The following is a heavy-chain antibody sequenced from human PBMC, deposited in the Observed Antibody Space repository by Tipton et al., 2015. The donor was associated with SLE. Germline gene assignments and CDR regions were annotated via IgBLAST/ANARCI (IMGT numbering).Heavy chain of an antibody. D-gene: IGHD5-12*01. V-gene: IGHV4-34*01. Sequence: TLSLTCAVYGGSFSGYYWSWIRQPPGKGLEWIGEINHSGSTNYNPSLKSRVTISVDTSKNQFSLKLSSVTAADTAVYYCARDSWLQVEGGFDPCGQGTVVTVSS. CDR3: ARDSWLQVEGGFDP. CDR1: GGSFSGYY. J-gene: IGHJ5*02. CDR2: INHSGST.